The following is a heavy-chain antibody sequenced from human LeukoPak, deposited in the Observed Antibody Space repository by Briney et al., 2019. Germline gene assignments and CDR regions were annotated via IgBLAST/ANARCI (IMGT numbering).Heavy chain of an antibody. CDR2: IYHSGST. D-gene: IGHD3-9*01. CDR3: ARGTICCMDV. CDR1: GGSISSGGYY. V-gene: IGHV4-30-2*01. Sequence: SQTLSLTCTVSGGSISSGGYYWSWIRQPPGKGLEWIGYIYHSGSTYYNPSLKSRVTISVDRSKNQFSLKPSSVTAADTAVYYCARGTICCMDVWGKGTTVTVSS. J-gene: IGHJ6*03.